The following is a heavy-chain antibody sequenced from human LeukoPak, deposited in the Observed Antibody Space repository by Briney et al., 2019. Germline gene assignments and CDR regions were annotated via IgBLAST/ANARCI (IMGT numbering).Heavy chain of an antibody. CDR2: ISGSGGST. Sequence: GGSLRLSCAASGFTFSSYAMSWVRQAPGKGLEWVSAISGSGGSTYYADSVKGRFTISRDNSKNTLYLQMNSLRAEDTAVYYCANVVVLRFLEWFSDAFDIWGQGTMVTVSS. D-gene: IGHD3-3*01. CDR1: GFTFSSYA. V-gene: IGHV3-23*01. CDR3: ANVVVLRFLEWFSDAFDI. J-gene: IGHJ3*02.